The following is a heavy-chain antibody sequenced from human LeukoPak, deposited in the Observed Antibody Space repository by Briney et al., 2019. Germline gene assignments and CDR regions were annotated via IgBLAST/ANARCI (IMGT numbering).Heavy chain of an antibody. CDR3: ARGGVVGATRANWFDP. CDR1: GFTFSSYS. Sequence: GGSLRLSCAASGFTFSSYSMNWVRQAPGKGLEWVSSISSSSSYIYYADSVKGRFTISRDNAKNSLYLQMNSLRAEDTAVYYCARGGVVGATRANWFDPWGQGTLVTVSS. J-gene: IGHJ5*02. CDR2: ISSSSSYI. D-gene: IGHD2-15*01. V-gene: IGHV3-21*01.